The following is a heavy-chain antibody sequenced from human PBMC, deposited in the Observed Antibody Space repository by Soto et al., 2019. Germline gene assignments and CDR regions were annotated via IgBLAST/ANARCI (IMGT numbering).Heavy chain of an antibody. V-gene: IGHV3-9*01. CDR1: GFTFDDYA. CDR3: AKGQGYYDSSGSDY. Sequence: GGSLRLSCAASGFTFDDYAMHWVRQAPGKGLEWVSGISWNSGSIGYADSVKGRFTISRDNAKNSLYLQMNSLRAEDTALYYCAKGQGYYDSSGSDYWGQGTLVTVSS. D-gene: IGHD3-22*01. J-gene: IGHJ4*02. CDR2: ISWNSGSI.